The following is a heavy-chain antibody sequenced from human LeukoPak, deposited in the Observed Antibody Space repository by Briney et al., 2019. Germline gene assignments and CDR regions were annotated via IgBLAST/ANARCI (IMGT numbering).Heavy chain of an antibody. CDR2: ISWNSGSI. J-gene: IGHJ4*02. CDR3: AREVQRPLDF. Sequence: GRSLRLSCAASGFTFDDYAMHWVRQAPGKGLEWVSGISWNSGSIGYADSVKGRFTISRDNAKNSVSLQMNSLRAEDTAVYYCAREVQRPLDFWGQGILVTVSS. CDR1: GFTFDDYA. V-gene: IGHV3-9*01.